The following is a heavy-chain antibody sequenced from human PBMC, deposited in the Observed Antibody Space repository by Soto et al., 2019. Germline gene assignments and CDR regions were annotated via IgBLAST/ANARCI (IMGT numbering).Heavy chain of an antibody. D-gene: IGHD3-10*01. CDR1: GDSIDSSHYY. CDR2: IHHSGST. CDR3: ARGSMATLYFDY. V-gene: IGHV4-31*03. J-gene: IGHJ4*02. Sequence: QVQLQESGPGLVKPSQTLSLTCTVSGDSIDSSHYYWNWIRQHPEKGLEWIGYIHHSGSTYYNPSLKSRLAISVDTSSNQFSLKVSSVTAADTAVYYCARGSMATLYFDYWGQGALVTVSS.